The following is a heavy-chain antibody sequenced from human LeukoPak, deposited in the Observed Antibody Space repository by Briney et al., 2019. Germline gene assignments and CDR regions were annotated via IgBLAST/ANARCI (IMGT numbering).Heavy chain of an antibody. Sequence: PGGSLRLSCAVSGFTFSHYWMSWVRQAPGKGLEWVANIKEDGIEKYYVDSVKGRLTISRANAGNSLYLQMDSLRAEDTALYYCARERGSCTGCAFDLWGQGTMVTSSS. CDR3: ARERGSCTGCAFDL. D-gene: IGHD2-15*01. V-gene: IGHV3-7*01. CDR2: IKEDGIEK. J-gene: IGHJ3*01. CDR1: GFTFSHYW.